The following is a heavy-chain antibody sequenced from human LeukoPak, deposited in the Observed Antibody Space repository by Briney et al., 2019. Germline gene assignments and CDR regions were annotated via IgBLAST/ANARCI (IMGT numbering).Heavy chain of an antibody. CDR1: GYTFTSYY. D-gene: IGHD3-22*01. Sequence: ASVKVSCKASGYTFTSYYMHWVRQAPGQGLEWMGWINPKSGGTKYAHDFQGRVIMTRDRPITTVYMELRSLRSDDAAVYYCARGASLTYYYDSSGFYSFDYWGQGSLVTVSS. V-gene: IGHV1-2*07. CDR2: INPKSGGT. CDR3: ARGASLTYYYDSSGFYSFDY. J-gene: IGHJ4*02.